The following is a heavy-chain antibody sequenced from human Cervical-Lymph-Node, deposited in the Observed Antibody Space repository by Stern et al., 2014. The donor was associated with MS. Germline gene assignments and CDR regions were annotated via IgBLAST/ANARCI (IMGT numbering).Heavy chain of an antibody. V-gene: IGHV3-11*01. J-gene: IGHJ3*02. Sequence: VQLVESGGGLVKPGGSLRLSCAASGFTFSDYYMNWIRQAPGKGLEWVSYISDSGSTIYFADSVKGRFTISRDNAKNSLYLQMDSLRAEDTAVYYCARDKGGVVTTYGDAFDIWGQGTMVTVSS. CDR1: GFTFSDYY. CDR3: ARDKGGVVTTYGDAFDI. CDR2: ISDSGSTI. D-gene: IGHD4-11*01.